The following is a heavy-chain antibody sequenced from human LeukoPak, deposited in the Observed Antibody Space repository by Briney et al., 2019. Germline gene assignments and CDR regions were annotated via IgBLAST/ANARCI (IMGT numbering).Heavy chain of an antibody. D-gene: IGHD1-7*01. CDR2: IRSDGTT. J-gene: IGHJ4*02. Sequence: GGSLRLSCEASGFSFSSYWMHWVRQAPGEGPMWVSLIRSDGTTSYADSVKGRFTISRDNAKNTLYLLMNSLRAEDTAVYYCARDLGSGTPLDCRGQGTLVTVSS. CDR1: GFSFSSYW. V-gene: IGHV3-74*01. CDR3: ARDLGSGTPLDC.